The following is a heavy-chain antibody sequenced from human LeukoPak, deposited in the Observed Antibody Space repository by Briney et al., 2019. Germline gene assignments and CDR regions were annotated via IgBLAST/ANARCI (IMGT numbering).Heavy chain of an antibody. J-gene: IGHJ6*03. D-gene: IGHD2-15*01. CDR1: GFTFSSYS. CDR2: ISSSSSII. V-gene: IGHV3-48*04. CDR3: ARVVEATRPYMDV. Sequence: GGSLRLSCAASGFTFSSYSMNWVRQAPGKGLEWVSYISSSSSIIYYVDSVKGRITIPRDNAKNSLYLQMNSLRAEDTAVYYCARVVEATRPYMDVWGKGTTVTVSS.